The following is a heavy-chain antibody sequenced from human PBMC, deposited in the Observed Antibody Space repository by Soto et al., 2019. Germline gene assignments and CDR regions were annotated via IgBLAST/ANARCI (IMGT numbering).Heavy chain of an antibody. D-gene: IGHD2-15*01. J-gene: IGHJ5*02. CDR2: IFYPGTA. CDR3: ARRLDDTPETFFNWFDP. V-gene: IGHV4-31*03. Sequence: QVQLQESGPGLVKPSQTLSLTCTVSGGSINTGGYYWGWIRHLPGEGLEGIGHIFYPGTAYYNPSLRSRVTVSIDTSANQFSLHMYSVTAADTAMYYCARRLDDTPETFFNWFDPWGQGILVTVSS. CDR1: GGSINTGGYY.